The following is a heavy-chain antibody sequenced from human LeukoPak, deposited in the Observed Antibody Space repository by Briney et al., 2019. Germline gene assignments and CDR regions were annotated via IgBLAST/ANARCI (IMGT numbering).Heavy chain of an antibody. CDR2: ISGYNAKT. CDR1: GYTFTSYY. CDR3: ARVRDYYASSDYSDY. J-gene: IGHJ4*02. Sequence: ASMKVSCKTSGYTFTSYYVIWVRQAPGQGLEWMGWISGYNAKTKYVQKFQGRITMTIDTSTTTAYMELRSLTSDGTAVYYCARVRDYYASSDYSDYWGQGTLVTVSS. D-gene: IGHD3-22*01. V-gene: IGHV1-18*04.